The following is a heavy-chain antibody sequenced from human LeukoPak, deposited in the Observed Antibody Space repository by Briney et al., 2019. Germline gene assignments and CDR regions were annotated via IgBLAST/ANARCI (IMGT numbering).Heavy chain of an antibody. J-gene: IGHJ3*01. CDR1: GFXFTSYW. D-gene: IGHD5-18*01. CDR2: IKQDGSEK. V-gene: IGHV3-7*04. CDR3: ARDTPAERGYSYGPEV. Sequence: GGSLRLSCAASGFXFTSYWMSWVRQAPGKGLEWVANIKQDGSEKYYVDSAKGRFTISRDNAKNSLYLQMNSLRAEDTAVFYCARDTPAERGYSYGPEVWGQGTMVTVSS.